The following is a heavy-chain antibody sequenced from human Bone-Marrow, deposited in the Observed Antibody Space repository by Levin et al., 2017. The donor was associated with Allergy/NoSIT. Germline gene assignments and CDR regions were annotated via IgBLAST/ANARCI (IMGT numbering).Heavy chain of an antibody. J-gene: IGHJ4*02. Sequence: GGSLRLSCAASGFSLSSYGISWLRQVPGKGLEWVSVISGDADNTYYADSVKGRFTISRDKSKNTVDLHMTSLRVDDTAVYYCAKGDDWNDGIFYWGQGTPVTVSS. D-gene: IGHD1-1*01. CDR3: AKGDDWNDGIFY. V-gene: IGHV3-23*01. CDR2: ISGDADNT. CDR1: GFSLSSYG.